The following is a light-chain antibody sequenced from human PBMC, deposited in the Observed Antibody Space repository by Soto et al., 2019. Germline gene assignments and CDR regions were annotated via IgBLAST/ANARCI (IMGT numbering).Light chain of an antibody. J-gene: IGKJ1*01. CDR3: QQYNTYSPERT. CDR2: AAS. CDR1: QSIGGY. V-gene: IGKV1-5*01. Sequence: DIQMTQSPSSLSASVGDRVTITCRASQSIGGYLNWYQQKPGKAPKLLIYAASSLHSGVPSRFSGSGSGTEFTLTISSLQPDDFATYYCQQYNTYSPERTFGQGTKVDIK.